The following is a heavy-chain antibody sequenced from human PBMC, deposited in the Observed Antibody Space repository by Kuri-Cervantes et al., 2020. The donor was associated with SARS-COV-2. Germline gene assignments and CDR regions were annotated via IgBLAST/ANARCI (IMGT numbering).Heavy chain of an antibody. CDR3: ASSRGENLDY. CDR1: GGTFSSYA. V-gene: IGHV1-69*04. Sequence: SVKVSCKASGGTFSSYAISWVRQAPGQGLEWMGRIIPILRIANYAQKFQGRVTITADKSTSTAYMELSSLRSEDTAVYYCASSRGENLDYWGQGTLVTVSS. CDR2: IIPILRIA. J-gene: IGHJ4*02. D-gene: IGHD3-10*01.